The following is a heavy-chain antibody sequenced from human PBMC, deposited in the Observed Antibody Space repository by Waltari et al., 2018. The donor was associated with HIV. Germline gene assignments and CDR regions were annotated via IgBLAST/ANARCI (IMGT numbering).Heavy chain of an antibody. D-gene: IGHD3-22*01. Sequence: QVQLVQSGAEVKKPGASVKVSCKASGYTFTSYYMHWVRQAPGQGLEWMGIINPSGGSTSYAQKFQGRVTMTTDTSTSTVYMELSSLRSEDTAVYYCARDLGYYDSSGYLPYYFDYWGQGTLVTVSS. CDR1: GYTFTSYY. J-gene: IGHJ4*02. V-gene: IGHV1-46*03. CDR2: INPSGGST. CDR3: ARDLGYYDSSGYLPYYFDY.